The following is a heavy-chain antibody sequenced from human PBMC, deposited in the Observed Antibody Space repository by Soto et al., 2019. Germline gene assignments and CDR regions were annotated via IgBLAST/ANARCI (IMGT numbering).Heavy chain of an antibody. CDR1: GFTFSSYA. CDR3: AKVGEAELLWLGESYMDG. J-gene: IGHJ6*03. CDR2: ISGSGGST. Sequence: GGSLRLSCAASGFTFSSYAMSWVRQAPVKGLEWVSAISGSGGSTYYADSVKGRFTISRDNSKNTLYLQMNSLRAEDTAVYYCAKVGEAELLWLGESYMDGSGKVTKVTV. V-gene: IGHV3-23*01. D-gene: IGHD3-10*01.